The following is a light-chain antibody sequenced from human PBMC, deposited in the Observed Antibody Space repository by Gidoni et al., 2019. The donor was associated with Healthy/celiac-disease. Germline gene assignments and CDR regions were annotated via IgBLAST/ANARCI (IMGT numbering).Light chain of an antibody. CDR3: QQSCSTPLFT. Sequence: DIQITQSPFSLSASVGDRVTITCRASQSISSYLNWYQQKPGKAPKLLIYAASSLQSGVPSRFSGSGSGTDFTLTISSLQPEDFATYYCQQSCSTPLFTCGPGTKVDIK. V-gene: IGKV1-39*01. CDR1: QSISSY. CDR2: AAS. J-gene: IGKJ3*01.